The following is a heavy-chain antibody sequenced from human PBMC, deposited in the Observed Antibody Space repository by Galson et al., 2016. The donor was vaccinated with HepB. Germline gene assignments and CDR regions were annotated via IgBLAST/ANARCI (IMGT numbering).Heavy chain of an antibody. Sequence: SVKVSCKAFGYSFTSYAMHWVRQAPGQRLEWLGWINTGSGYTEYSQKFQGRVTISRETSASTAYMELSSLRSEDTAVYYCARDALQLIIFGVAVSRFDPWGQGTLVTVSS. V-gene: IGHV1-3*04. CDR3: ARDALQLIIFGVAVSRFDP. CDR2: INTGSGYT. D-gene: IGHD3-3*02. J-gene: IGHJ5*02. CDR1: GYSFTSYA.